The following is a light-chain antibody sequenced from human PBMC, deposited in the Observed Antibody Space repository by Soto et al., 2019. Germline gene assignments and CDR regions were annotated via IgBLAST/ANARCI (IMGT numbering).Light chain of an antibody. CDR3: QQYDNLPLT. CDR2: DAS. CDR1: QDISNY. J-gene: IGKJ4*01. V-gene: IGKV1-33*01. Sequence: DIQMTQSPSSLSASVGDRVTITCQASQDISNYLNWYQQKPGKAHKLLIYDASNLETGVPSRFSGSGSGTEFTFTISSLQPEDIATYYCQQYDNLPLTFGGGTEVEIK.